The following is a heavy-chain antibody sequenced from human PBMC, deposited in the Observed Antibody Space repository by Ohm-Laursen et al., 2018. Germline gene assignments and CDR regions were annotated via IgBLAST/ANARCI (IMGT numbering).Heavy chain of an antibody. J-gene: IGHJ4*02. CDR3: ARSRRDGYIYFDY. D-gene: IGHD5-24*01. CDR1: GDSITNYY. V-gene: IGHV4-59*01. Sequence: TLSLTCTVSGDSITNYYWTWIRQSPGTGLEWIGYIYYSGSTNYNPSLKSRVTISADTSKNQISLKLSSVTAADTAVYYCARSRRDGYIYFDYWGQGTLVTVSS. CDR2: IYYSGST.